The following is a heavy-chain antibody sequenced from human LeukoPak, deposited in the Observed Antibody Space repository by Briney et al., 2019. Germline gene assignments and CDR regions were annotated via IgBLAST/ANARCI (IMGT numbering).Heavy chain of an antibody. V-gene: IGHV4-39*01. CDR2: IYYSGST. Sequence: SETLSLTCTVSGGSISSSSYYWGWIRQPPGKGLEWIGSIYYSGSTYYNPSLKSRVTISVDTSKNQFSLKLSSVTATDTAVYYCARHSHVGWAFDTWGQGTMVTVSS. J-gene: IGHJ3*02. CDR3: ARHSHVGWAFDT. CDR1: GGSISSSSYY.